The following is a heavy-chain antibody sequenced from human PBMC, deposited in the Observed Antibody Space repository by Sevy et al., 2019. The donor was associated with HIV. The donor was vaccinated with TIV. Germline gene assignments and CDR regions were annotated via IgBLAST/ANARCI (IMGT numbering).Heavy chain of an antibody. CDR2: MYHSGRS. V-gene: IGHV4-38-2*01. CDR1: GYSISSGYY. CDR3: ATESAYWHNFDY. J-gene: IGHJ4*02. D-gene: IGHD2-8*02. Sequence: SETLSLTCAVSGYSISSGYYWGWVRQPPGKGLEWIGSMYHSGRSSFNPSLKSRVTISVDTSKNQFSLKRTSVTAADTAVYYCATESAYWHNFDYLGQGTLVTVSS.